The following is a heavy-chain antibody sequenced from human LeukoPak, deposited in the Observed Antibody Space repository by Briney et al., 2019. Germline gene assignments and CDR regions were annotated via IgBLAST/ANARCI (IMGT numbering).Heavy chain of an antibody. CDR1: GGSISSYY. V-gene: IGHV4-59*08. CDR2: IYYSGST. D-gene: IGHD3-10*01. Sequence: SETLSLTCTVSGGSISSYYWSWIRQPPGKGLEWIGYIYYSGSTNYNPSLKGRVTISVDTSKNQFSLKLSSVTAADTAVYYCASRKYYYGSGSYYNRPFDPWGQGTLVTVSS. J-gene: IGHJ5*02. CDR3: ASRKYYYGSGSYYNRPFDP.